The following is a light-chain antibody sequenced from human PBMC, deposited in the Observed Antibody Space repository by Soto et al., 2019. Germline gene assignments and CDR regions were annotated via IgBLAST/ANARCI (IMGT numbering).Light chain of an antibody. CDR3: SSYSSSTTHVL. Sequence: QSALTQPASVSGSPGRSVTISCTGTSSDVGDFNYVSWYQHLPGRAPKLIIYDVTNRPSGISYRFSASKSGRTASLTISGLQAEDVAYYYCSSYSSSTTHVLFGGGTQLTVL. V-gene: IGLV2-14*03. J-gene: IGLJ2*01. CDR2: DVT. CDR1: SSDVGDFNY.